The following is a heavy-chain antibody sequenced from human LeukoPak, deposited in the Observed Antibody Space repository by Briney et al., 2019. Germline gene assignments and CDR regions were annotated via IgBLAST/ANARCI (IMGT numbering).Heavy chain of an antibody. D-gene: IGHD3-3*01. V-gene: IGHV4-61*02. Sequence: SETLSLTCTVSGGSISSGGYYWSWIRQPAGKGLEWIGRIYTSGSTNYNPSLKSRVTMSVDTSKNQFSLKLSSVTAADTAVYYCARDVDDFWSGPKDAFDIWGQGTMVTASS. J-gene: IGHJ3*02. CDR3: ARDVDDFWSGPKDAFDI. CDR1: GGSISSGGYY. CDR2: IYTSGST.